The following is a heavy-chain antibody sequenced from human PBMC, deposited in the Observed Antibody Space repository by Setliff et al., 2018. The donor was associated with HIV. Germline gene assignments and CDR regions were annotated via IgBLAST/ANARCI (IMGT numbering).Heavy chain of an antibody. V-gene: IGHV4-61*02. CDR3: ARPRRVRSRAWYWFDI. J-gene: IGHJ5*02. D-gene: IGHD6-19*01. CDR1: GDSISSGSNY. Sequence: SETLSLTCTVSGDSISSGSNYWSWIRQPAGRGLEWIGRIYTSGPRYNPSLENRVTISVDTSKSQFFLMLSSVTAADTAVYYCARPRRVRSRAWYWFDIWGQGTLVTVSS. CDR2: IYTSGP.